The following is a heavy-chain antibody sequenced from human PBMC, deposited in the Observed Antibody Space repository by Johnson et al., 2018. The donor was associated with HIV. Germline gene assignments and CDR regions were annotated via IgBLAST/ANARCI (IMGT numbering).Heavy chain of an antibody. D-gene: IGHD3-16*02. CDR1: GFTFSSYA. Sequence: VQLVESGGGLIQPGGSLRLSCEASGFTFSSYAMSWVRQAPGKGLEWVSAISGSGGSTYYADSMKGRFTISRDNAKNSLYLQMNSLRAEDTALYYCVRGGLGYQNIHDPFDIWGQGTMVTVSS. V-gene: IGHV3-23*04. J-gene: IGHJ3*02. CDR3: VRGGLGYQNIHDPFDI. CDR2: ISGSGGST.